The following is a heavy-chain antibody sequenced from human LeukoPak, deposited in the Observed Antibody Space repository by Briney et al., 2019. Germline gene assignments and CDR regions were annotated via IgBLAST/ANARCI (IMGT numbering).Heavy chain of an antibody. J-gene: IGHJ4*02. V-gene: IGHV4-34*01. CDR3: ATNRSWSGYSS. Sequence: SEALSLTCAVYGGSFSDYYWSWLRQSPLKGLEWIGEINHSGNTNYNPSLKSRVTISVDTSKNQFALKLSSVTAADTAVYYCATNRSWSGYSSWGQGTLVTVSS. D-gene: IGHD3-3*01. CDR1: GGSFSDYY. CDR2: INHSGNT.